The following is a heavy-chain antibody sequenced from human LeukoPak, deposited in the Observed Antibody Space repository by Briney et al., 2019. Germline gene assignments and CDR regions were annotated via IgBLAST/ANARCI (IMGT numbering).Heavy chain of an antibody. J-gene: IGHJ6*03. Sequence: ASVKVSCKASGYTFTSYDINWVRQATGQGLEWMGWMNPNSGNTGYAQKFQGRVTMTRNTSISTAYMELSSLRSEDTAVYCCARGFISLPAHSGYEESYYYMDVWGKGTTVTISS. CDR3: ARGFISLPAHSGYEESYYYMDV. CDR1: GYTFTSYD. CDR2: MNPNSGNT. D-gene: IGHD5-12*01. V-gene: IGHV1-8*01.